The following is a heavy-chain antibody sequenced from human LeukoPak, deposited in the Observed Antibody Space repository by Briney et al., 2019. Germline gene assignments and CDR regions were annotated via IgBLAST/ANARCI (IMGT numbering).Heavy chain of an antibody. D-gene: IGHD1-26*01. CDR2: IKEDGSEK. CDR3: LSGNYAGVGY. Sequence: PGGSLRLFCAASGFTFSNYYMTWVRQAPGEGLEWAANIKEDGSEKYYVDSVKGRFTISRDNAKNSLYLQMNDMRVEDTAVYYCLSGNYAGVGYWGQGTLVTVSS. CDR1: GFTFSNYY. V-gene: IGHV3-7*01. J-gene: IGHJ4*02.